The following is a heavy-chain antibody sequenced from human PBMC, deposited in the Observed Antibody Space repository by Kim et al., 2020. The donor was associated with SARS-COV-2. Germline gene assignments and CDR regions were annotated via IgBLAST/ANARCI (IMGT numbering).Heavy chain of an antibody. D-gene: IGHD3-22*01. Sequence: GGSLRLSCAASGFTFSSYGMHWVRQAPGKGLEWVAVISYDGNNKYYADSVKGRFTISRDNSKNTLYLQMNSLRAEDTALYYCAKDLEVGITRRGYYYYYSMDVWGQGTTVTVSS. J-gene: IGHJ6*02. CDR2: ISYDGNNK. V-gene: IGHV3-30*18. CDR1: GFTFSSYG. CDR3: AKDLEVGITRRGYYYYYSMDV.